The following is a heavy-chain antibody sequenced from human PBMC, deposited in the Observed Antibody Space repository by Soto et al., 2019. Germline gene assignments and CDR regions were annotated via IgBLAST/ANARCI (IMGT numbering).Heavy chain of an antibody. CDR1: GGSISSSSHY. CDR2: IYYSGST. CDR3: TKGRYLEWFLSGGGEES. Sequence: PSETLSLTCTVSGGSISSSSHYWGWIRQPPGKGLEWIGSIYYSGSTYYADSVKGRFTISRDQSKNTIYLQMDSLRVEDTALYYCTKGRYLEWFLSGGGEESWGRGTLVTVSS. D-gene: IGHD3-3*01. J-gene: IGHJ5*02. V-gene: IGHV4-39*07.